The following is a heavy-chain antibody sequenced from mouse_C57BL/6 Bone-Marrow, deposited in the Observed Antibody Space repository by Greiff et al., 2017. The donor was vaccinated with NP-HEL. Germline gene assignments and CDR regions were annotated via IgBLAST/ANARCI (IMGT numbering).Heavy chain of an antibody. V-gene: IGHV7-1*01. Sequence: EVQGVDSGGGLVQSGRSLRLSCATSGFTFSDFYMEWVRQAPGKGLEWIAASRNKANDYTTEYSASVKGRFIVSRDTSQSILYLQMNALRAEDTAIYYCARSYGRGYAMDYWGQGTSVTVSS. D-gene: IGHD1-1*01. J-gene: IGHJ4*01. CDR1: GFTFSDFY. CDR2: SRNKANDYTT. CDR3: ARSYGRGYAMDY.